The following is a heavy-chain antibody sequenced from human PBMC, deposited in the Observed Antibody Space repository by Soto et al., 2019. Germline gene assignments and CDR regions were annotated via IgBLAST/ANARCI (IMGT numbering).Heavy chain of an antibody. J-gene: IGHJ3*02. CDR2: IMTIFGTA. Sequence: QVQLVKSGAEVKKPGSSVKVSCKASGDTFSTYAITWVRQAPGQGLEWMGRIMTIFGTANYAQKLQGRVTFTADESTNTAYMELSSLRFEDTALYYCARIKKSGSPRDDAFDIWGQGTMVTVSS. CDR1: GDTFSTYA. D-gene: IGHD3-22*01. V-gene: IGHV1-69*18. CDR3: ARIKKSGSPRDDAFDI.